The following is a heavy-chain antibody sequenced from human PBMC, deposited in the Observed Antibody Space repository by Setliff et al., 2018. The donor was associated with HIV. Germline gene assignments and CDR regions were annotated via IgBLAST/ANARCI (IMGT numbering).Heavy chain of an antibody. V-gene: IGHV4-4*08. CDR3: ARDHSRGSIDY. CDR2: IYTSGST. J-gene: IGHJ4*02. CDR1: GGSISSHY. D-gene: IGHD5-12*01. Sequence: LSLTCTVSGGSISSHYWSWIRQPPGKGLEWIGHIYTSGSTNYNPSLKSRVTMSVGTSKNQFSLKLSSVTAADTAVYYCARDHSRGSIDYWGQGPLVTVSS.